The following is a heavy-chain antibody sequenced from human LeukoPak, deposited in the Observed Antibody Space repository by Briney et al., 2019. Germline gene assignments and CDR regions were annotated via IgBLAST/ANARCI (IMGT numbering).Heavy chain of an antibody. J-gene: IGHJ4*02. Sequence: SETLSLTCAVYGGSFSGYYGSWIRQPPGKGLEWIGEINHSGSTNYNPSLKSRVTISVDTSKNQFSLKLSSVTAADTAVYYCARGKFYGDYFVSFDYWGQGALVTVSS. CDR3: ARGKFYGDYFVSFDY. CDR2: INHSGST. D-gene: IGHD4-17*01. V-gene: IGHV4-34*01. CDR1: GGSFSGYY.